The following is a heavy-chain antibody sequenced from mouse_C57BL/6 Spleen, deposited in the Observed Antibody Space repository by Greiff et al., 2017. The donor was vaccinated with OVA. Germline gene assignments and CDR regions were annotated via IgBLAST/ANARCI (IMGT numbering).Heavy chain of an antibody. V-gene: IGHV2-2*01. J-gene: IGHJ1*03. Sequence: VQLQESGPGLVQPSQSLSITCTVSGFSLTSYGVHWVRQSPGKGLEWLGVIWSGGSTDYNAAFISRLSISKDNSKSQVFFKMNSLQADDTAIYSCARNRDYGKGYFDVWGTGTTVTVSS. CDR2: IWSGGST. CDR3: ARNRDYGKGYFDV. D-gene: IGHD2-1*01. CDR1: GFSLTSYG.